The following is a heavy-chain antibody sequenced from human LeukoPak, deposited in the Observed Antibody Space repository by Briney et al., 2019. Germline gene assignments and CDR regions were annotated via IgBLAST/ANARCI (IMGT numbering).Heavy chain of an antibody. J-gene: IGHJ4*02. V-gene: IGHV3-21*01. CDR3: ARDTEWFGELCPDDY. CDR1: GFTFSSYS. D-gene: IGHD3-10*01. CDR2: ISSSSSYI. Sequence: GGSLRLSCAASGFTFSSYSMNWVRQAPGKGLEWVSSISSSSSYIYYADSVKGRLTISRDNAKNSLYLQMNSLRAEDTAVYYCARDTEWFGELCPDDYWGQGTLVTVSS.